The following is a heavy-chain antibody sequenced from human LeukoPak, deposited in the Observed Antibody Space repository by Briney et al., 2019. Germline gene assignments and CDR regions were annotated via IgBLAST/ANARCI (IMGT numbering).Heavy chain of an antibody. V-gene: IGHV1-24*01. Sequence: ASVKVSCKVSGYTLSDLSMHWVRQAPGKGLEWMGGFDPGDGETIYTQKFQGRVTMTEDTSTDTAYMGPSSLRSEDTAVYYCAAGGVYDLFDYWGQGTLVTVSS. CDR2: FDPGDGET. CDR1: GYTLSDLS. CDR3: AAGGVYDLFDY. J-gene: IGHJ4*02. D-gene: IGHD5/OR15-5a*01.